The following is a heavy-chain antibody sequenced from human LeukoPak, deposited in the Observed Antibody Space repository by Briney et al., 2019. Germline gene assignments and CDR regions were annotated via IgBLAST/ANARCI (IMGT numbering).Heavy chain of an antibody. V-gene: IGHV4-34*01. D-gene: IGHD1-26*01. J-gene: IGHJ4*02. CDR2: INHSGST. CDR3: ARDVGELGFDY. Sequence: SVTLSLTCAVYGGSFSGYYWSGIRQPPGKGLEWIGEINHSGSTNYNPSLKSRVTISVDTSKNQFSLKLSAVTAADTAVYYCARDVGELGFDYWGQGTLVTVSS. CDR1: GGSFSGYY.